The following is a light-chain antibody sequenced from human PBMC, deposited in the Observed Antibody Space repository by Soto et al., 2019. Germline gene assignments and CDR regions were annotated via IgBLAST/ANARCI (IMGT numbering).Light chain of an antibody. CDR1: QGIRID. CDR2: GAS. J-gene: IGKJ1*01. Sequence: DIQMTQSPSSLSASVGDRVTITCRASQGIRIDLGWFQQRPGKAPKRLIYGASRLQSGVPSRFSGSGSGTEFTLTISNLQPEDFATYYCLQHNSFPRTFGQGTKVEIK. CDR3: LQHNSFPRT. V-gene: IGKV1-17*02.